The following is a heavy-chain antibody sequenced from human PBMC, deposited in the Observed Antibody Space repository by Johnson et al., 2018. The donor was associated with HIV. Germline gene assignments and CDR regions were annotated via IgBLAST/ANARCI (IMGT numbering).Heavy chain of an antibody. Sequence: VQLVESGGGLIQPGGSLRLSCVASGFTVSSNYMSWVRQAPGKGLEWVSRIDTDGSSTSYADSVKGRFTISRDNAKNTLYLQMNSLRAEDTAVYYCARDQAIFGVVLASDAFDIWGQGTMVTVS. D-gene: IGHD3-3*01. CDR1: GFTVSSNY. CDR3: ARDQAIFGVVLASDAFDI. V-gene: IGHV3-74*01. J-gene: IGHJ3*02. CDR2: IDTDGSST.